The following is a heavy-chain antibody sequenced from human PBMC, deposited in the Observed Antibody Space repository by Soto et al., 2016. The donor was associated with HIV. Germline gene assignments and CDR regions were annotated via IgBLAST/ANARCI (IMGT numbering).Heavy chain of an antibody. J-gene: IGHJ6*03. D-gene: IGHD6-13*01. CDR3: ARGYSRAYYYMNV. CDR1: GYIFTDYY. Sequence: QVQLVQSGAEVKKPGASVKVSCKASGYIFTDYYIHWVRQAPGQGLEWMGWINPNSGGTNYAQKFQGRVTMTRDTSISTAYMELSSLRSEDTAVYYCARGYSRAYYYMNVWGKGTTVTVSS. V-gene: IGHV1-2*02. CDR2: INPNSGGT.